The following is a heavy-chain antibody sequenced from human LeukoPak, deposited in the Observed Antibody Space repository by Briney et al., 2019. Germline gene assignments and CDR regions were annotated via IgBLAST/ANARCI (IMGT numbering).Heavy chain of an antibody. CDR2: ISGSDGST. D-gene: IGHD3-10*01. CDR3: ALYGSGSFHDY. V-gene: IGHV3-23*01. Sequence: PGGSLRLSCADSGITFSNYDMNWVRQAPGKGLEWVSAISGSDGSTYYADSVKGRFTISKDKSKNTLYLQMNSLRAEDTAIYYCALYGSGSFHDYWGQGTLVTVSS. J-gene: IGHJ4*02. CDR1: GITFSNYD.